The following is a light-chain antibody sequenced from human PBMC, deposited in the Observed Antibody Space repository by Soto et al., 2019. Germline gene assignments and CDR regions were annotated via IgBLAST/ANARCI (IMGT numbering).Light chain of an antibody. V-gene: IGLV2-11*01. J-gene: IGLJ1*01. CDR1: SSDVGGYNY. Sequence: QSVLTQPRSVSGSPGQSVTISCTGTSSDVGGYNYVSWCQQHPGKAPKLMIYDVSKRPSGVPDRFSGSESGNTASLTISGLQAEDEADYYCCSYAGSYTYVFGTGTKVTVL. CDR2: DVS. CDR3: CSYAGSYTYV.